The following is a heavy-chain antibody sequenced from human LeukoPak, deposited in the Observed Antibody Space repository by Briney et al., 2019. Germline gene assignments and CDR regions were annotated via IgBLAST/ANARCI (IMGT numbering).Heavy chain of an antibody. CDR3: ARLKSGSWGWAFDI. Sequence: GGSLRLSCAASGFTFSDFYMSWNRQAPGKGRQWVSYISSSGSDIYYADSLKGRFTISRDNAKNSLYLQLNSPRAEDTAVYYCARLKSGSWGWAFDIWGQGTMVTVSS. V-gene: IGHV3-11*01. J-gene: IGHJ3*02. CDR2: ISSSGSDI. CDR1: GFTFSDFY. D-gene: IGHD1-26*01.